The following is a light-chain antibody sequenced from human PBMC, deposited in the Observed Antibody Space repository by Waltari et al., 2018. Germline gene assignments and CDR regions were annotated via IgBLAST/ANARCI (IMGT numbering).Light chain of an antibody. CDR2: EVV. CDR3: CSYANSSPMLV. V-gene: IGLV2-23*02. J-gene: IGLJ2*01. Sequence: QSALTQPASVSGSLGQSITISCTGSSSNVGSYDLVSWYQHHPGEAPNLLSYEVVKRPSGVSNLSSGAKSGNAASLTISGLQAEDEATYYCCSYANSSPMLVFGGGTELAVL. CDR1: SSNVGSYDL.